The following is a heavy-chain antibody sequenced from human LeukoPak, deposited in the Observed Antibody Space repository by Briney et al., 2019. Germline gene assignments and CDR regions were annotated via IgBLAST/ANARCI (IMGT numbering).Heavy chain of an antibody. V-gene: IGHV3-48*04. CDR2: ISSSSSTI. Sequence: GGSLRLSCGASVFTFSSYSMNWVRQAPGKGVEWVSYISSSSSTIYYADSVKGRFTISRDNAKNSLYLQMNSLRAEDTAVYYCARGTPTNIVVVPAAIRWFGPWGQGTLVTVSS. CDR1: VFTFSSYS. D-gene: IGHD2-2*02. CDR3: ARGTPTNIVVVPAAIRWFGP. J-gene: IGHJ5*02.